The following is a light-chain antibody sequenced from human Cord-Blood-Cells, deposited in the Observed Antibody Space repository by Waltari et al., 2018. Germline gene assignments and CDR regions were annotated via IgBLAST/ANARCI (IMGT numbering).Light chain of an antibody. V-gene: IGLV2-23*01. CDR1: SSDVGSYNL. CDR2: EGS. CDR3: CSYAGSSTYV. J-gene: IGLJ1*01. Sequence: QSALTQPAYVSGSPGQSITISCTGTSSDVGSYNLVSCYQQHPGKAPKHMIYEGSKRPSGVSNRFSGSKSGNTASLTISGLQAEDEADYYCCSYAGSSTYVFGTGTKVTVL.